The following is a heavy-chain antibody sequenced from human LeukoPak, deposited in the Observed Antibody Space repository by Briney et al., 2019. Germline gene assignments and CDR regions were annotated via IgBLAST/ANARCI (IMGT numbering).Heavy chain of an antibody. CDR3: ARGAGSYEYYMDV. Sequence: GGSLRLSCAASRFTVSSNYMSWVRQAPGKGLEWVSVIYSGGSTYYADSVKGRFTISRDNSKNTLYLQMNSLTAEDTAVYYCARGAGSYEYYMDVWGKGTTVTVSS. CDR1: RFTVSSNY. CDR2: IYSGGST. D-gene: IGHD3-10*01. J-gene: IGHJ6*03. V-gene: IGHV3-53*01.